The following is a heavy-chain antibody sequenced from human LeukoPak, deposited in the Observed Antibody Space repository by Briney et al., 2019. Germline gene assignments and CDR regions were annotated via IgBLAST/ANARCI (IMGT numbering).Heavy chain of an antibody. CDR3: ARGHAGGSSWYLNWFDP. D-gene: IGHD6-13*01. CDR2: INHSGST. CDR1: GGSFSGYY. V-gene: IGHV4-34*01. J-gene: IGHJ5*02. Sequence: PSETLSLTCAVYGGSFSGYYWSWIRQPPGKGLEWIGEINHSGSTNYNPSLKSRVTISVDTSKNQFSLKLSSVTAADTAVYYCARGHAGGSSWYLNWFDPWGQGTLVTVSS.